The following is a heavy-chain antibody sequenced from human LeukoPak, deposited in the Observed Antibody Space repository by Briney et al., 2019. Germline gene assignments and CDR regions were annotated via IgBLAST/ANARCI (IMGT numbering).Heavy chain of an antibody. CDR2: IIPIFGTA. CDR1: GGTFSSYA. V-gene: IGHV1-69*13. CDR3: ARGAFGVVISGGAFDI. D-gene: IGHD3-3*01. J-gene: IGHJ3*02. Sequence: GASVKVSCKASGGTFSSYAISWVRQAPGQGLEWMGGIIPIFGTANYAQKFQGRVTITADESTSTAYMELSSLRSEDTAVYYCARGAFGVVISGGAFDIWAQGTMVTVSS.